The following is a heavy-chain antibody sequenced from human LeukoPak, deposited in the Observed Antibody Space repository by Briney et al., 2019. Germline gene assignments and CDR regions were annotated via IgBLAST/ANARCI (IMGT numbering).Heavy chain of an antibody. D-gene: IGHD1-26*01. CDR2: THYGGNT. CDR1: GASMGTSSHY. CDR3: AGRVGATIWTGMEF. J-gene: IGHJ4*02. Sequence: SETLSLTCNVSGASMGTSSHYWGWIRQPPGKGLEWIGSTHYGGNTYYNPSLNSRVTISVDTSKKQFSLKLTSVTAADTAVYYCAGRVGATIWTGMEFWGQGTLVTVSS. V-gene: IGHV4-39*01.